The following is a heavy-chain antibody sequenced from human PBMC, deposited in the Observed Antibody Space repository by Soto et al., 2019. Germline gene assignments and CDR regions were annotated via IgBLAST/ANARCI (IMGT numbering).Heavy chain of an antibody. Sequence: GGSLRLSCAASGFTFSSYWMSWVRQAPGKGLEWVANIKQDGSEKYYVDSVKGRFTISRDNAKNSLYLQMNSLRAEDTAVYYCARVVEWLGNYYHSSGYYYYFDYWGQGTLVTVSS. J-gene: IGHJ4*02. CDR1: GFTFSSYW. D-gene: IGHD3-22*01. CDR3: ARVVEWLGNYYHSSGYYYYFDY. V-gene: IGHV3-7*03. CDR2: IKQDGSEK.